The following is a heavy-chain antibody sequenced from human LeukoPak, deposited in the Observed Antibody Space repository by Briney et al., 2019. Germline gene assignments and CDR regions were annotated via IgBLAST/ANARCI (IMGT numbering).Heavy chain of an antibody. CDR1: GYTFTGYY. D-gene: IGHD6-19*01. Sequence: ASVKVSCKASGYTFTGYYMHWVRQAPGQGLEWMGWINPNSGGTNYAQKFQGRVTMTRETSISTAYMELSRLRSDDTAVYYCARGPVAGYYFDYWGQGTLVTVSS. CDR3: ARGPVAGYYFDY. CDR2: INPNSGGT. V-gene: IGHV1-2*02. J-gene: IGHJ4*02.